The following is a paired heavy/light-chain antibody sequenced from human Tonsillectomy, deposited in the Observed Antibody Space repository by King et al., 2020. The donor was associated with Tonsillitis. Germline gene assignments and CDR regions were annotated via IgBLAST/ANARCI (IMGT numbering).Heavy chain of an antibody. J-gene: IGHJ6*02. CDR3: AKGGNEKDFYYGMDV. D-gene: IGHD3-10*01. CDR1: GFTFSSYG. V-gene: IGHV3-30*18. Sequence: QVQLVESGGGVVQPGRSLRLSCAASGFTFSSYGMHWVRQAPGKGLEWVAVISYDGSNKYYADSVKGRFTISRDNSKNTLYLQMNSLRAEDTAVYYCAKGGNEKDFYYGMDVWGQGTTVIVSS. CDR2: ISYDGSNK.
Light chain of an antibody. CDR3: QSADSSATPWV. J-gene: IGLJ3*02. V-gene: IGLV3-25*02. CDR1: ALPMQY. Sequence: SYELTQPPSVSVSPGQTARITCSGDALPMQYVYWYQQKPGQAPVLVIHKDSERPSGIPERFSGSSSGTTVTLTISGVQAEDEADYYCQSADSSATPWVFGGGTKLTVL. CDR2: KDS.